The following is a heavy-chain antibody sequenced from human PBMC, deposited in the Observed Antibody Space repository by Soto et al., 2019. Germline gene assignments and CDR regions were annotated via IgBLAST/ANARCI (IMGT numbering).Heavy chain of an antibody. CDR1: GFTFSSYA. CDR3: AKDRIVYDILTGYNYGMDV. Sequence: GGSLRLSCAASGFTFSSYAMSWVRQAPGKGLEWVSAISGSGGSTYYADSVKGRFTISRDNSKNTLYLQMNSLRAEDTAVYYCAKDRIVYDILTGYNYGMDVWGQGTTVTVSS. V-gene: IGHV3-23*01. CDR2: ISGSGGST. D-gene: IGHD3-9*01. J-gene: IGHJ6*02.